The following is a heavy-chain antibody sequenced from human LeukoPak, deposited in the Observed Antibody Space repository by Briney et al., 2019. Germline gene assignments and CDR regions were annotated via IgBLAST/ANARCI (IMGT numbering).Heavy chain of an antibody. CDR1: GFTFSSYA. Sequence: GESLRLSCAASGFTFSSYAMSWVRQAPGKGLEWVSVIYSGGSTYYADSVKGRFTISRDNSKNTLYLQMNSLRAEDTAVYYCARLTIQLWSKGPDYFDYWGQGTLVTVSS. V-gene: IGHV3-53*01. D-gene: IGHD5-18*01. CDR3: ARLTIQLWSKGPDYFDY. J-gene: IGHJ4*02. CDR2: IYSGGST.